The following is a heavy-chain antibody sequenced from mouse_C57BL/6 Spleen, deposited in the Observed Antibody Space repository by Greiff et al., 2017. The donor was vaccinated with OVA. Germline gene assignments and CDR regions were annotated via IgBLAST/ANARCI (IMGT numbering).Heavy chain of an antibody. CDR2: IDPSDSYT. V-gene: IGHV1-69*01. CDR1: GYTFTSYW. Sequence: VQLQQPGAELVMPGASVKLSCKASGYTFTSYWVHWVKQRPGQGLEWIGEIDPSDSYTNYNQKFKGKSTLTVDKSSSTAYMQLSSLTSEDSAVYYCAKLTGNAMDYWGQGTSVTVSS. CDR3: AKLTGNAMDY. D-gene: IGHD4-1*01. J-gene: IGHJ4*01.